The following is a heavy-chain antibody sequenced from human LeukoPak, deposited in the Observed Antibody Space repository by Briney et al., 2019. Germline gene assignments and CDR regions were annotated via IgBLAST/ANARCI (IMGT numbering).Heavy chain of an antibody. CDR2: INHSGST. Sequence: SETLSLTCAVYGGSFSGYYWSWIRQPPGKGLEWIGEINHSGSTNYNPSLKSRVTISVDTSKKQFSLKLSSVTAADTAVYYCARVRNDYGDYGDRNAFDIWGQGTMVTVSS. D-gene: IGHD4-17*01. CDR1: GGSFSGYY. CDR3: ARVRNDYGDYGDRNAFDI. V-gene: IGHV4-34*01. J-gene: IGHJ3*02.